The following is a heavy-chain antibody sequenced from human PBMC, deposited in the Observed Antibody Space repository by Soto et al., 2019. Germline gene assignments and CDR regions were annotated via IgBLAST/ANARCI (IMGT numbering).Heavy chain of an antibody. CDR3: AKDQEPTVTTFYLPPQYAFDI. CDR1: GFTFSSYA. J-gene: IGHJ3*02. CDR2: ISGSGGST. D-gene: IGHD4-17*01. Sequence: GGSLRLSCAASGFTFSSYAMSWVRQAPGKGLEWVSAISGSGGSTYYADSVKGRFTISRDNSKNTLYLQMNSLRAEDTAVYYCAKDQEPTVTTFYLPPQYAFDIWGQGTMVTVSS. V-gene: IGHV3-23*01.